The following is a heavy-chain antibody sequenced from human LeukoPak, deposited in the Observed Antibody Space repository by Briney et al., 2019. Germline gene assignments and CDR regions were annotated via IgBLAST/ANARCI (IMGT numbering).Heavy chain of an antibody. CDR1: GFTFSRYD. D-gene: IGHD2-2*01. CDR3: AKEGCSSTSCSYFDY. Sequence: GGSLRLSCAASGFTFSRYDMHWVRQAPGKGLEWVTFIRYDGSYKNNADSVKGRFTISRDNSKNTLYLQMNSLRPDDTAVYYCAKEGCSSTSCSYFDYWGQGTLVTVSS. CDR2: IRYDGSYK. V-gene: IGHV3-30*02. J-gene: IGHJ4*02.